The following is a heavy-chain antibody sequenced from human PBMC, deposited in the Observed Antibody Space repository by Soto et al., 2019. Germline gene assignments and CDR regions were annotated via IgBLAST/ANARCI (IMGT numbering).Heavy chain of an antibody. CDR1: GSTFSSYA. CDR2: IIPIFGTA. CDR3: AREGFCTNGVCRGNVQH. V-gene: IGHV1-69*13. J-gene: IGHJ1*01. D-gene: IGHD2-8*01. Sequence: GAAVKRSFKASGSTFSSYAISWVRQAPGQVLDCIGGIIPIFGTANYAQKFQGRVTITADESTSTAYMELSSLRYEDTAVYYGAREGFCTNGVCRGNVQHWGQTISVTVSS.